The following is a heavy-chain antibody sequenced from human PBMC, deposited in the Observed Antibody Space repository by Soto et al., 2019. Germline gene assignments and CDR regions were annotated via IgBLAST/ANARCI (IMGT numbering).Heavy chain of an antibody. Sequence: ASVKVSCKASGYTFTSYYMHWVRQAPGQGLEWMGIINPSGGSTSYAQKFQGRVTMTRDTSTSTVYMELSSLRSEDTDGYYCARDYSVVSAAGGFDPWGQGTLVTVSS. CDR1: GYTFTSYY. J-gene: IGHJ5*02. CDR2: INPSGGST. V-gene: IGHV1-46*01. D-gene: IGHD2-2*01. CDR3: ARDYSVVSAAGGFDP.